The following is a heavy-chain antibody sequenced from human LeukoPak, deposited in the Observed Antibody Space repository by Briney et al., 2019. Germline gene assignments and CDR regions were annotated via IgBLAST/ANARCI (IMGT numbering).Heavy chain of an antibody. J-gene: IGHJ5*02. D-gene: IGHD1-7*01. CDR1: GFTFSSYT. Sequence: GGSLRLSCAASGFTFSSYTMNWVRRAPGRGLEWVSSIGSSSTNIYYSDSVKGRFTIFRDNAKNSLYLQMNTLRAEETAVYYCARNYDTSSVDGWFDPWGQGTLVTVSS. CDR3: ARNYDTSSVDGWFDP. CDR2: IGSSSTNI. V-gene: IGHV3-21*01.